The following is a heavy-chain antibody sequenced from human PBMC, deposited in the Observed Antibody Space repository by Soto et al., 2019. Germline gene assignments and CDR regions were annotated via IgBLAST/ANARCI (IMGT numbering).Heavy chain of an antibody. CDR2: IIPIFGTA. J-gene: IGHJ2*01. CDR3: ARGYGGSHYWYFDL. Sequence: QVQLVQSGAEVKKPGSSVKVSCKASGGTFSSYAISWVRQAPGQGLEWMGGIIPIFGTANYAQKFQGRVTXXAXEYXSTAYMELSSLRSEDTAVYYCARGYGGSHYWYFDLWGRGTLVTVSS. CDR1: GGTFSSYA. D-gene: IGHD2-15*01. V-gene: IGHV1-69*12.